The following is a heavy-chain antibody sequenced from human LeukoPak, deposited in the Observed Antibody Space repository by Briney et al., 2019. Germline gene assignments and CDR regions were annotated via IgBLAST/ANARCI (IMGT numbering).Heavy chain of an antibody. CDR3: AADTTWARLLWFGELSGSTETYRASDI. CDR2: IVVGSGNT. D-gene: IGHD3-10*01. Sequence: SVKVSCKASGFTFTSSAVQWVRQARGQRLEWIGWIVVGSGNTNYAQKFQERVTITRDMSTSTAYMELSSLRSEDTAVYYCAADTTWARLLWFGELSGSTETYRASDIWGQGTMVTVSS. CDR1: GFTFTSSA. J-gene: IGHJ3*02. V-gene: IGHV1-58*01.